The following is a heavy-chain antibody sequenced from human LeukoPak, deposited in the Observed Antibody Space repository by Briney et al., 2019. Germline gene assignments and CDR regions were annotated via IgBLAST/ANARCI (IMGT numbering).Heavy chain of an antibody. D-gene: IGHD6-19*01. CDR1: GGSISNYY. CDR3: ARGASGWSDFDY. J-gene: IGHJ4*02. V-gene: IGHV4-59*01. Sequence: SETLSLTCTVPGGSISNYYWSWIRQPPGKGLEWIGYIYYSGSTNYNPSLKSRVTISVDTSKNQFSLKLSSVAAADTAVYYCARGASGWSDFDYWGQGTLVTVSS. CDR2: IYYSGST.